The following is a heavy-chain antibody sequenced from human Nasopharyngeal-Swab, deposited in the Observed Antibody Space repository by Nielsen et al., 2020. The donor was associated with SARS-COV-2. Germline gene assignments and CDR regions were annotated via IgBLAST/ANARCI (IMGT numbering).Heavy chain of an antibody. CDR1: GFTFSSYS. V-gene: IGHV3-21*01. Sequence: GGSLRLSCAASGFTFSSYSMNWVRQAPGKGLEWVSSISSSSCYIYYADSVKGRFTISRDNAKNSLYLQMNSLRAEDTAVYYCARDPPPYSSSWYSAYYYYGMDVWGQGTTVTVSS. CDR2: ISSSSCYI. CDR3: ARDPPPYSSSWYSAYYYYGMDV. D-gene: IGHD6-13*01. J-gene: IGHJ6*02.